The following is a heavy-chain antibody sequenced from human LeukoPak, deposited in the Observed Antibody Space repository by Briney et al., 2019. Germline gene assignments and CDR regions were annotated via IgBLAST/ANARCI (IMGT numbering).Heavy chain of an antibody. CDR1: EFSFSSYW. J-gene: IGHJ3*02. Sequence: GGSLRLSCEGSEFSFSSYWMSWVRQAPGKGLEWVAKIKQDVSEKYYVDSVKGRFTISRDNSKNTLYLQMNSLRAEDTAVYYCAKGIQDAFDIWGQGTMVTVSS. V-gene: IGHV3-7*01. CDR2: IKQDVSEK. CDR3: AKGIQDAFDI.